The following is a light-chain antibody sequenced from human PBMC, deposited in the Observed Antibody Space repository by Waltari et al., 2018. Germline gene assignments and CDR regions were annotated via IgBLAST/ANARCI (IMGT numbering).Light chain of an antibody. CDR1: QSLLHSDGNTY. V-gene: IGKV2-30*02. Sequence: DVVMTQSPLSLHVTLGQPASISCRSSQSLLHSDGNTYLNWYHQRPGQSPRRLIYKVSKRDSGVPDRFSGRGSGTEVTLKISRVEAEDVGLYYCMQDAHWPPYTFGQGTKLEI. CDR2: KVS. CDR3: MQDAHWPPYT. J-gene: IGKJ2*01.